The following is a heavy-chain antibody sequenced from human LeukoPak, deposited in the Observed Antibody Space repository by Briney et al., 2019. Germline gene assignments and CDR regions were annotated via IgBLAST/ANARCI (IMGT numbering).Heavy chain of an antibody. V-gene: IGHV3-21*01. D-gene: IGHD6-13*01. J-gene: IGHJ4*02. CDR3: ARGIAAAGIDY. Sequence: GGSLRLSCAASGFTFRSYSMNWVRQARGKGLEWVSSISSSSSYIYYADSVKGRFTISRDNAKNSLYLQMNSLRAEDTAVYYCARGIAAAGIDYWGQGTLVTVSS. CDR1: GFTFRSYS. CDR2: ISSSSSYI.